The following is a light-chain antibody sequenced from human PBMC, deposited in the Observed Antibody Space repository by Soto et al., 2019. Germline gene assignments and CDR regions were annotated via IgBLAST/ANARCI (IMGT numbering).Light chain of an antibody. CDR3: QQYYSHCT. CDR1: QSISSW. V-gene: IGKV1-5*03. CDR2: KAS. J-gene: IGKJ4*01. Sequence: DIQMTQSPSTLSASVGDRVTITCRASQSISSWLAWYHQKAGKAPKLLIYKASSLKSGVPSRFSGSGSETEFTLTISSLQPDDFATYYCQQYYSHCTFGGGTKVEIK.